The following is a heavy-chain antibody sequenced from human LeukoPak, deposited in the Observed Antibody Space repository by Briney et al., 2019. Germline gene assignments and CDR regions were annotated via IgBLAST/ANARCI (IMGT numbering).Heavy chain of an antibody. CDR1: GGTFSSYA. J-gene: IGHJ6*03. Sequence: ASVKVSCKASGGTFSSYAISWVRQAPGQGLEWMGGIIPIFGTANYAQKFQGRVTITADESTSTAYMELSSLRSEDTAVYYCARTRVATTAAYYYYYMDVWGKGTTVTVSS. D-gene: IGHD5-12*01. V-gene: IGHV1-69*13. CDR2: IIPIFGTA. CDR3: ARTRVATTAAYYYYYMDV.